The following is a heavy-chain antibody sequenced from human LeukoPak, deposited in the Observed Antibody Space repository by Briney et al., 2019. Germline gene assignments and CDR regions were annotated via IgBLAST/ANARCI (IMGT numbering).Heavy chain of an antibody. D-gene: IGHD4-23*01. Sequence: GASVKVSCKASGYTFTSYGFSWVRQAPGQGLEWMGWISAYNGDTRYALNLQGRVTMTTDTSTSTAYMELRSPRSDDTAVYYCARQLRWDQYYFDYWGQGTLVTVSS. CDR2: ISAYNGDT. J-gene: IGHJ4*02. CDR3: ARQLRWDQYYFDY. CDR1: GYTFTSYG. V-gene: IGHV1-18*01.